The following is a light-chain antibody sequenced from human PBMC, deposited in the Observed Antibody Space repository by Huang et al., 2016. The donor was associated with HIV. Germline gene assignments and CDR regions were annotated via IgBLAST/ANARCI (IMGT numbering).Light chain of an antibody. CDR3: QESYSSPVTS. CDR1: YHIRRF. J-gene: IGKJ4*02. Sequence: IQMDQSPSSLSAFVGERFTISCRSNYHIRRFLNWYHQKPGKAPTLLIYGVSSLQSDVPSRVSGSGFGTDFTLTISCLQPEDLGTYYCQESYSSPVTSFGGGTRLEIK. V-gene: IGKV1-39*01. CDR2: GVS.